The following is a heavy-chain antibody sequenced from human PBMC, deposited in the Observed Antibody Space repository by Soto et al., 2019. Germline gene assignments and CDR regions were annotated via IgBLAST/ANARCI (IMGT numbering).Heavy chain of an antibody. J-gene: IGHJ6*02. CDR3: ARGDSSVAGWVGDRRLRYGMDV. Sequence: PSETLSLTWVVYAGSFSCYYCNWIRNPPGKGLGWIGEINHSGSTNYNPSLKSRVTISVDTSKNQFSLKLSSVTAADTAVYYCARGDSSVAGWVGDRRLRYGMDVWGQGTTVTVSS. CDR2: INHSGST. D-gene: IGHD6-19*01. CDR1: AGSFSCYY. V-gene: IGHV4-34*01.